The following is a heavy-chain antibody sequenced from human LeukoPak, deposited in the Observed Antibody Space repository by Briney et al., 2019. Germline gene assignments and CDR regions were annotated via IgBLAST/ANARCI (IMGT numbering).Heavy chain of an antibody. V-gene: IGHV3-30*18. CDR3: AKDPFCSGGSCYFGGDDAFDI. D-gene: IGHD2-15*01. CDR2: ISYDGSNK. J-gene: IGHJ3*02. Sequence: GGSLRLSCAASGFTFSSYGMHWVRQAPGKGLEWVAVISYDGSNKYYADSVKGRFTISRDNSKNTLYLQMNSLRAEDTAVYYCAKDPFCSGGSCYFGGDDAFDIWGQGTMVTVSS. CDR1: GFTFSSYG.